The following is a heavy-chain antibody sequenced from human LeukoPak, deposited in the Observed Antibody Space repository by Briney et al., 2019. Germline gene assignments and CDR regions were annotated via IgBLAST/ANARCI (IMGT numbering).Heavy chain of an antibody. CDR3: ARDAPGSLAYCGGDCSY. Sequence: ASVKVSCKASGYSFTSYDINWVRQATGQGLECMGWISAYNGNTNYAQKLQGRVTMTTDTSTSTAYMELRSLRSDDTAVYYCARDAPGSLAYCGGDCSYWGQGTLVTVSS. J-gene: IGHJ4*02. CDR2: ISAYNGNT. CDR1: GYSFTSYD. V-gene: IGHV1-18*01. D-gene: IGHD2-21*02.